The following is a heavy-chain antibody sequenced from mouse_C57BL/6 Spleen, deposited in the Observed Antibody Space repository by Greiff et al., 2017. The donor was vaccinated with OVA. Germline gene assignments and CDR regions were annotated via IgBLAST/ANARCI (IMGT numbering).Heavy chain of an antibody. Sequence: QVQLQQSGAELVRPGTSVTVTCKASGYAFTNYLIAWVKQRPGQGLEWIGVINPGSGGTNYNEKFKGKATLTADKSSSTAYMQLSSLTSEDSAVYCCARAGSNHGYFDVWGKGTTVTVSS. CDR2: INPGSGGT. V-gene: IGHV1-54*01. J-gene: IGHJ1*03. CDR1: GYAFTNYL. D-gene: IGHD1-1*01. CDR3: ARAGSNHGYFDV.